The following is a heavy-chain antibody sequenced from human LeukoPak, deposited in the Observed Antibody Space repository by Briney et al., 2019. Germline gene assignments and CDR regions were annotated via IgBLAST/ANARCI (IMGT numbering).Heavy chain of an antibody. CDR3: ARGGTTVITCIDY. Sequence: GGSLTLTCAASGFTFINYWMHWVRQAPGKGLEWVSRSNSDGSSTSYADAVKGRFTISRDNAKNTLYLQMNTLGAEDTAVYYCARGGTTVITCIDYWGQGTLVTVSS. D-gene: IGHD4-11*01. V-gene: IGHV3-74*01. CDR2: SNSDGSST. CDR1: GFTFINYW. J-gene: IGHJ4*02.